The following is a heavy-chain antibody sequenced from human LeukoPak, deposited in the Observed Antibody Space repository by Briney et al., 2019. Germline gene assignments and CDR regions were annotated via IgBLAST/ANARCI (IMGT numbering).Heavy chain of an antibody. D-gene: IGHD4-11*01. V-gene: IGHV3-30-3*01. CDR2: ISYDGSNK. J-gene: IGHJ6*02. CDR1: GFTFSSYA. CDR3: ARGNIYSNYVYYYYGMDV. Sequence: GGSLRVSCAASGFTFSSYAMHWVRQAPGKGLEWVAVISYDGSNKYYADSVKGRFTISRDNSKNTLYLQMNSLRAEDTAVYYCARGNIYSNYVYYYYGMDVWGQGTTVTVSS.